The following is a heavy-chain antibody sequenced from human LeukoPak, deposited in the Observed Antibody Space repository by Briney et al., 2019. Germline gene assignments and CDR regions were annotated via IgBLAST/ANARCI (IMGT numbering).Heavy chain of an antibody. CDR3: ASEGYGDYITFDY. CDR2: ISYDGSNK. D-gene: IGHD4-17*01. V-gene: IGHV3-30-3*01. CDR1: GFTFSSYA. Sequence: PGGSLRLSCAASGFTFSSYAMHWVRQAPGKGLEWVAVISYDGSNKYYADSVKGRFTISRDNSKNTLYLQMNSLRAEDTAVYYCASEGYGDYITFDYWGQGTLVTVSS. J-gene: IGHJ4*02.